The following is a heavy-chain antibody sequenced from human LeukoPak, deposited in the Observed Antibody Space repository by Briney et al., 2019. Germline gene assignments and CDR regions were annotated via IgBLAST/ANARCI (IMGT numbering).Heavy chain of an antibody. D-gene: IGHD2-2*01. Sequence: GGSLRLSCAASGFTFSSYSMNWVRQAPGKGLEWVSSISSSSSYIYYADSVKGRFTISRDNAKNSLYLQMNSLRAEDTAVYYCAKGASDFVVVTSIYYFDYWGQGTLVTVSS. V-gene: IGHV3-21*01. CDR2: ISSSSSYI. J-gene: IGHJ4*02. CDR3: AKGASDFVVVTSIYYFDY. CDR1: GFTFSSYS.